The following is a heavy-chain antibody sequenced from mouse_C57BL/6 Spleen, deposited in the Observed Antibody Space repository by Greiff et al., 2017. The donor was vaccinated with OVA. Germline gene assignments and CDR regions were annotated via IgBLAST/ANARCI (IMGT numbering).Heavy chain of an antibody. CDR1: GFNIKDDY. Sequence: EVKLLESGAELVRPGASVKLSCTASGFNIKDDYMHWVKQRPEQGLEWIGWIDPENGDTEYASKFQGKATITADTSSNTAYLQLSSLTSEDTAVYYCTTNYAYAMDYWGQGTSVTVSS. J-gene: IGHJ4*01. D-gene: IGHD1-1*01. CDR3: TTNYAYAMDY. CDR2: IDPENGDT. V-gene: IGHV14-4*01.